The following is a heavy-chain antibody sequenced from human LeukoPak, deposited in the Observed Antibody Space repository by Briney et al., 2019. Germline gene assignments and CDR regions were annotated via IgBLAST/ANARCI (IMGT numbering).Heavy chain of an antibody. J-gene: IGHJ5*02. D-gene: IGHD1-7*01. CDR2: IYTSGGT. CDR3: ARDGWNYDNWFDP. CDR1: GGSISSGSYY. V-gene: IGHV4-61*02. Sequence: SETLSLTCTVSGGSISSGSYYWSWIRQPAGKGLEWIGRIYTSGGTNYNPSLKSRVTISVDTSKNQFSLKLSSVTAADTAVYYCARDGWNYDNWFDPWGQGTLVTVSS.